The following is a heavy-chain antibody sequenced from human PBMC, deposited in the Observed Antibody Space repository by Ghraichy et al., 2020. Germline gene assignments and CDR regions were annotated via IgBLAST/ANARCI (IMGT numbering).Heavy chain of an antibody. CDR3: ARDHDYYGSGGWAFDI. J-gene: IGHJ3*02. CDR2: INWNGGST. Sequence: GGSLRLSCAASGFTFDDYGMSWVRQAPGKGLEWVSGINWNGGSTGYADSVKGRFTISRDNAKNSLYLQMNSLRAEDTALYHCARDHDYYGSGGWAFDIWGQGTMVTVSS. CDR1: GFTFDDYG. D-gene: IGHD3-10*01. V-gene: IGHV3-20*01.